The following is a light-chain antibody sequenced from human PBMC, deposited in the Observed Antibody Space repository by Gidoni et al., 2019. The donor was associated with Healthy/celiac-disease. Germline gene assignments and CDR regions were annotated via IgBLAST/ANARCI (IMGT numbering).Light chain of an antibody. CDR2: GAS. Sequence: EIVLTQSPGTLSLSPGARATLSCRASQSVSSSYLAWYQQKPGQAPRLLISGASSRATGIPDRFSGSGSGTDFTLTISRLEPEDFAVYYCQQYGSSPGYTFGQGTKLEIK. CDR1: QSVSSSY. J-gene: IGKJ2*01. V-gene: IGKV3-20*01. CDR3: QQYGSSPGYT.